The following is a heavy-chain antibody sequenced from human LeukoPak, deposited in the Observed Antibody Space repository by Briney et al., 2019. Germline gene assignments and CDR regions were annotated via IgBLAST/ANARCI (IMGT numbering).Heavy chain of an antibody. CDR2: MNPNSGNT. J-gene: IGHJ5*02. CDR1: GYTFTSYD. CDR3: ARGWIRANWFDP. Sequence: ASVKVSCKASGYTFTSYDINWVRQATGQGLEWMGWMNPNSGNTGYAQKFQGRVTMTRNTSISTAYMELSSLRSEDTAVYYCARGWIRANWFDPWGQGTLVTVSS. V-gene: IGHV1-8*01. D-gene: IGHD2-2*03.